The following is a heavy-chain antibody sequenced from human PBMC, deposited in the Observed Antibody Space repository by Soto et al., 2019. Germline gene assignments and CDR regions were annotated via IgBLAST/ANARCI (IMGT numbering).Heavy chain of an antibody. D-gene: IGHD5-12*01. CDR1: GGTFSSYT. Sequence: QVQLVQSGAEVKKPGSSVKVSCKASGGTFSSYTISWVRQAPGQGLEWMGRIIPILGIANYAQKFQGRVTMSADKSTSTAYMELSSLRTEDTAVYYCARSAVGYSGYQGYFDYWGQGTLVTVSS. CDR2: IIPILGIA. J-gene: IGHJ4*02. CDR3: ARSAVGYSGYQGYFDY. V-gene: IGHV1-69*02.